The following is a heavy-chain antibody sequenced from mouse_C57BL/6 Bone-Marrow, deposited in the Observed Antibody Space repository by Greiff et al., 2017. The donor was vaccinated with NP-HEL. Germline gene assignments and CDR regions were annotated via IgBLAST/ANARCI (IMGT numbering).Heavy chain of an antibody. CDR2: INPSSGYT. CDR1: GYTFTSYW. Sequence: VQLQQSGAELAKPGASVKLSCKASGYTFTSYWMHWVKQRPGQGLEWIGYINPSSGYTKYNQKFKDKATLTADNSTSTAYMQLGRLTYEDSAVYYDTRNRVTAVVANFDYWGQGTTLTVSS. D-gene: IGHD1-1*01. CDR3: TRNRVTAVVANFDY. V-gene: IGHV1-7*01. J-gene: IGHJ2*01.